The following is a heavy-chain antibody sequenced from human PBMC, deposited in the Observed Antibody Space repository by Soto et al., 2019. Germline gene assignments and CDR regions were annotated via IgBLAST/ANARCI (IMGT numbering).Heavy chain of an antibody. Sequence: QVTLKESGPVLVKPTETLTLTCTISGFSLSNGRMGVSWIRQSPGKALEWLAHIFSDAERSYSSSMQSRLTISTDTFGTQVVLSMTNMDPVDTGTYFCVRMNADTYSHYYAMDVWGQGTTVTVSS. CDR1: GFSLSNGRMG. CDR3: VRMNADTYSHYYAMDV. CDR2: IFSDAER. D-gene: IGHD1-1*01. V-gene: IGHV2-26*03. J-gene: IGHJ6*02.